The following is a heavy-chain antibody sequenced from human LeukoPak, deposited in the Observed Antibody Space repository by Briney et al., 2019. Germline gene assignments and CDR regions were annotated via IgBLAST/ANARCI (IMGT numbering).Heavy chain of an antibody. Sequence: GGSRRLSCAASGFTFSSYWMSWVRQAPGKGREWVANIKQDGSEKYYVDTVKGRFTISRDNAKNSLYLQMNSLRAEDTAVYYCASGYDFWSGYFGPDYWGQGTLVTVSS. CDR3: ASGYDFWSGYFGPDY. CDR2: IKQDGSEK. D-gene: IGHD3-3*01. CDR1: GFTFSSYW. V-gene: IGHV3-7*01. J-gene: IGHJ4*02.